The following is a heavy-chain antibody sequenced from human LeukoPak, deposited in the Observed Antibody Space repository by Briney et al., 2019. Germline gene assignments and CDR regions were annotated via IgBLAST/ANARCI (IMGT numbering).Heavy chain of an antibody. CDR3: VGMGGTSGGIIDPNFDC. V-gene: IGHV3-33*01. CDR1: GFTFSSYG. CDR2: IWYDGTKK. Sequence: QPGGSLRLSCAASGFTFSSYGMHWVRQAPGKGMEWVAVIWYDGTKKYYADSVKGRFSISRDNSKNTLYLQMNSLRAEDTAVYYCVGMGGTSGGIIDPNFDCWGQGTLVTVSS. D-gene: IGHD3-16*02. J-gene: IGHJ4*02.